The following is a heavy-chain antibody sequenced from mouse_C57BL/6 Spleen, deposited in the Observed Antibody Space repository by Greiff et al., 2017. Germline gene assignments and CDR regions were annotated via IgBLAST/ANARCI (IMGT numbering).Heavy chain of an antibody. CDR1: GFNIKDYY. Sequence: EVQLQQSGAELVKPGASVKLSCTASGFNIKDYYMHWVKQRTEQGLEWIGRIDPEDGETKYAPKFQGKATLTADTSSNTAYLQLSSLTSEDTAVYYCAGGYDANYFDYWGQGTTLTVSS. CDR3: AGGYDANYFDY. CDR2: IDPEDGET. D-gene: IGHD2-3*01. V-gene: IGHV14-2*01. J-gene: IGHJ2*01.